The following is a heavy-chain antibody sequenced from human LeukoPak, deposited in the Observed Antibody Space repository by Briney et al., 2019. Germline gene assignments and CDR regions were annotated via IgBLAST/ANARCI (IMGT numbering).Heavy chain of an antibody. V-gene: IGHV3-48*03. CDR3: AKAFGSNGYYQLPIDF. J-gene: IGHJ4*02. CDR2: ISSSGATI. D-gene: IGHD3-22*01. CDR1: GFTFHNYE. Sequence: GGSLRLSCVASGFTFHNYEMNWVRQAPGKGLEWVSYISSSGATIYYADAVKGRFTISRDNAKSSLYLQMNSLRAEDTAIYYCAKAFGSNGYYQLPIDFWGQGTLVTVSS.